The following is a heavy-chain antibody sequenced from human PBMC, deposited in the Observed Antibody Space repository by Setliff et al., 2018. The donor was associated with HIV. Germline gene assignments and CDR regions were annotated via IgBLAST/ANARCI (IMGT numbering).Heavy chain of an antibody. V-gene: IGHV4-4*02. D-gene: IGHD3-3*01. Sequence: ASETLSLTCAVSGGSISSSNWWSWVRQPPGKGLEWIGEIDLSGSSNYNPPPKSRVAISVDKSRNQFSLNLNSVTAADTAVYYCARDSSGVADYDFWSGRNWFDPWGQGILVTVSS. CDR2: IDLSGSS. CDR3: ARDSSGVADYDFWSGRNWFDP. J-gene: IGHJ5*02. CDR1: GGSISSSNW.